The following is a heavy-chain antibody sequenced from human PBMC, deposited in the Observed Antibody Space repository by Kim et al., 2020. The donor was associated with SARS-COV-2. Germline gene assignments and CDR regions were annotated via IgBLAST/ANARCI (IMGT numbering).Heavy chain of an antibody. CDR3: ARDNNDPHFPVGATEFRDYYGMDV. J-gene: IGHJ6*02. Sequence: GGSLRLSCAASGFTFSSYAMHWVRQAPGKGLEWVAVISYDGSNKYYADSVKGRFTISRDNSKNTLYLQMNSLRAEDTAVYYCARDNNDPHFPVGATEFRDYYGMDVWGQGTTVTVSS. V-gene: IGHV3-30*04. D-gene: IGHD1-26*01. CDR2: ISYDGSNK. CDR1: GFTFSSYA.